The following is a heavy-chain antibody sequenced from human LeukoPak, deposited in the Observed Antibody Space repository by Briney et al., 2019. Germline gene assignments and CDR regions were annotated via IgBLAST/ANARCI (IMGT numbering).Heavy chain of an antibody. CDR3: ARLGPEYYFDY. CDR1: GFTFSSYA. J-gene: IGHJ4*02. V-gene: IGHV3-23*01. Sequence: LAGGSLRLSCAASGFTFSSYAMSWVRQAPGKGLEWVSTISNSGDATYYADSVKGRFTISRDNSKNTLYLQMNSLRAEDTAVYYCARLGPEYYFDYWGQGTLVTVSS. D-gene: IGHD2/OR15-2a*01. CDR2: ISNSGDAT.